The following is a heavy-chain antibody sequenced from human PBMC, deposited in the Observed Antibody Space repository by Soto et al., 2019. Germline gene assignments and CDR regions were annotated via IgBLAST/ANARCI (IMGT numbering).Heavy chain of an antibody. J-gene: IGHJ6*03. Sequence: GSLRLSCAASGFTFSSYWMHWVRQAPGKGLVWVSRINSDGSSTSYADSVKGRFTISRDNAENTLYLQMNSLGAEDTAVYYCARGAQLCFHFGYYYYMDVWGKGTTVTVSS. CDR2: INSDGSST. CDR3: ARGAQLCFHFGYYYYMDV. V-gene: IGHV3-74*01. D-gene: IGHD5-18*01. CDR1: GFTFSSYW.